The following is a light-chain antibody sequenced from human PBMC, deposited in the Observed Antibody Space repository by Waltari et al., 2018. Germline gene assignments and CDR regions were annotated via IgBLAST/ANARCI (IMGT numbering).Light chain of an antibody. CDR3: QQYNNWPQT. J-gene: IGKJ1*01. CDR1: QSVSSN. V-gene: IGKV3-15*01. Sequence: TLSVSPGERATLSCRASQSVSSNLAWYQQKPGQAPRLLIYGASTRATGIPARFSGSGSGTEFTLTISSLQSEDFAVYYCQQYNNWPQTFGQGTKVEIK. CDR2: GAS.